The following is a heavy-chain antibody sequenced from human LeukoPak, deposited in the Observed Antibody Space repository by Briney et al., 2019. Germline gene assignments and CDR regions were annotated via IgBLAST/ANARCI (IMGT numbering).Heavy chain of an antibody. CDR2: INPNSGGT. CDR3: ASSLPLGPRSGWYSNNWFDP. Sequence: ASVKVSCKASGYTFTGYYMHWVRQAPGQGLEWMGWINPNSGGTNYAQKFQGRVTMTRDTSISTAYMELSRLRSDDTAVYYCASSLPLGPRSGWYSNNWFDPWGQGTLVTVSS. CDR1: GYTFTGYY. D-gene: IGHD6-19*01. V-gene: IGHV1-2*02. J-gene: IGHJ5*02.